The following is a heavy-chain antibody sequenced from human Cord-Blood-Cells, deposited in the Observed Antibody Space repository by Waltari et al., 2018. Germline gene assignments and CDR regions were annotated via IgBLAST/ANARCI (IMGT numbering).Heavy chain of an antibody. CDR2: IIPILGIA. D-gene: IGHD1-26*01. CDR1: GGTFSSYA. CDR3: ARDPDGGSYDY. J-gene: IGHJ4*02. Sequence: QVQLVQSGAEVKKPGSSVKVSCKASGGTFSSYALSWVRQAPGQGLEWMGRIIPILGIANYAQKFQGRVTITADKTTSTAYMELSSLRSEDTAVYYCARDPDGGSYDYWGQGTLVTVSS. V-gene: IGHV1-69*09.